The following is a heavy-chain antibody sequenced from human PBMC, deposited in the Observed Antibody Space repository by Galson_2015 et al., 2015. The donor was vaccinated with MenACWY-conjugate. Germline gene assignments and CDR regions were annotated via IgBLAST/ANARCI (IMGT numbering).Heavy chain of an antibody. CDR3: AKGPLYDSSGSDSDYFDY. CDR1: GFIFNKYA. J-gene: IGHJ4*02. CDR2: TSGSDGVT. D-gene: IGHD3-22*01. V-gene: IGHV3-23*01. Sequence: SLRLSCAASGFIFNKYAMTWIRQAPGKGLEWLSATSGSDGVTYHAGSVKGRFTISRDNSKNTVYLQMNSLKVEDTARYYCAKGPLYDSSGSDSDYFDYWGQGTLVTVSS.